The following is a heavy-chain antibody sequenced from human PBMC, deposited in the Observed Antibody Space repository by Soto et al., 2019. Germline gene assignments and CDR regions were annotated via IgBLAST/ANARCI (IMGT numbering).Heavy chain of an antibody. V-gene: IGHV1-69*06. Sequence: QMQLVQSGAEVKKSGSSVKVSCKASGCTSSNFVITWVRQVPGQGLEWLGGILPMFGAVKYAQKFQDRLPITADRATSTAAMELGSLRPDDTAVYYCARPKRSGYDRGDSYDHTMDVWGHGTTVTVS. J-gene: IGHJ6*02. CDR2: ILPMFGAV. CDR3: ARPKRSGYDRGDSYDHTMDV. CDR1: GCTSSNFV. D-gene: IGHD3-3*01.